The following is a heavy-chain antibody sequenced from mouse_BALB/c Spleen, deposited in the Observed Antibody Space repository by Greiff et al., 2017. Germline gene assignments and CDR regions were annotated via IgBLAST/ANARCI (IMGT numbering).Heavy chain of an antibody. J-gene: IGHJ3*01. CDR3: TSGTGYPFAY. D-gene: IGHD4-1*01. CDR1: GYTFTSYW. CDR2: IYPSDSYT. Sequence: GQLQQPGAELVRPGASVKLSCKASGYTFTSYWINWVKQRPGQGLEWIGNIYPSDSYTNYNQKFKDKATLTVDKSSSTAYMQLSSPTSEDSAVYYCTSGTGYPFAYWGQGALVTVSA. V-gene: IGHV1-69*02.